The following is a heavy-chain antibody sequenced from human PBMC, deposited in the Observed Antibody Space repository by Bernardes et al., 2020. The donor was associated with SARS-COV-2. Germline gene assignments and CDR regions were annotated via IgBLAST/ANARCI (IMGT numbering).Heavy chain of an antibody. V-gene: IGHV3-30-3*01. CDR2: ISYDGSDE. J-gene: IGHJ6*02. Sequence: GGSLRLSCAASGFTFSSYGMHWVRQAPGKGLEWVAVISYDGSDEYYADSVKGRFTISRDNPNNTLYVQMNGLRAEDTAVYYCARERYTGSGDFGDYYGMDVWGQGTTVTVSS. D-gene: IGHD5-12*01. CDR3: ARERYTGSGDFGDYYGMDV. CDR1: GFTFSSYG.